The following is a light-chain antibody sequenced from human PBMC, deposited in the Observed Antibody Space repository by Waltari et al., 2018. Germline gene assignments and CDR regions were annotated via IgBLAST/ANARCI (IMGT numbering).Light chain of an antibody. CDR3: LQYNSNPLT. CDR2: AAS. CDR1: QGISTY. V-gene: IGKV1-17*01. Sequence: QMTQSPSSLSASAGDRVTITCRASQGISTYLNWYQQKPGKAPKRLIYAASSLESGVPSRFSGSGSGTDFTLTISSLQPEDFATYYCLQYNSNPLTFGGGTKVEIK. J-gene: IGKJ4*01.